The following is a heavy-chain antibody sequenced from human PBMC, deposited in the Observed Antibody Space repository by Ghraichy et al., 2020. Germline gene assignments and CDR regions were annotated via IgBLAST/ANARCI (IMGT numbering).Heavy chain of an antibody. J-gene: IGHJ3*02. Sequence: GGSLRLSCAASGFTFSNYAMHWVRQAPGKGLEWVAVISYDGSNKYYADSVRGRFTISRDNSRNTLYLQMNSLRAEDTAVYYCARSQWELREVDAFDIWGQGTMVTVSS. V-gene: IGHV3-30-3*01. CDR1: GFTFSNYA. CDR2: ISYDGSNK. CDR3: ARSQWELREVDAFDI. D-gene: IGHD1-26*01.